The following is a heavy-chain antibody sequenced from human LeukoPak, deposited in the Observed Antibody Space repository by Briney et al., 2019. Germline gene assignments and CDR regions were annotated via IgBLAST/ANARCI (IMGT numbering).Heavy chain of an antibody. V-gene: IGHV1-2*02. CDR3: ARDATMVRGVPRRPYYYYYMDV. D-gene: IGHD3-10*01. Sequence: GASVKVSCKASGYTFTGYYMHWVRQAPGQGLEWMGWINPNSGGTNYAQKFQGRVTMTRDTSISTAYMELSRLRSDDTAVYYCARDATMVRGVPRRPYYYYYMDVWGKGTTVTVSS. J-gene: IGHJ6*03. CDR1: GYTFTGYY. CDR2: INPNSGGT.